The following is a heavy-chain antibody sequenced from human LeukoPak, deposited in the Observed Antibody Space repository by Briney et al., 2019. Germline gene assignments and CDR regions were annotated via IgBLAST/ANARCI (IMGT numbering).Heavy chain of an antibody. CDR2: VYSNDDK. J-gene: IGHJ2*01. CDR1: GFSLSTSAVG. CDR3: AHRRVGYFDL. V-gene: IGHV2-5*01. Sequence: SGPTLVNPTQTLTLTCTFSGFSLSTSAVGVDWIRQPPEKALEWLALVYSNDDKRYSPSLKSRLTITKDTSKNHVVLTLINMDPIDIATYYCAHRRVGYFDLWGRGSLVTVSS.